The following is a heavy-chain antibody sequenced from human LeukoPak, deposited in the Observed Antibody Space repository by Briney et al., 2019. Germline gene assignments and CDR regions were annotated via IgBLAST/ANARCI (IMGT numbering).Heavy chain of an antibody. V-gene: IGHV3-66*02. Sequence: GGCLRLSCAASGFTVSSNYMSWVRQAPGKGLEWVSVIYSGGSTYYADSVKGRFTISRDNSKNTLYLQMNSLRAEDTAVYYCARDAPDYGDYVLDYWGQGTLVTVSS. J-gene: IGHJ4*02. CDR3: ARDAPDYGDYVLDY. CDR2: IYSGGST. CDR1: GFTVSSNY. D-gene: IGHD4-17*01.